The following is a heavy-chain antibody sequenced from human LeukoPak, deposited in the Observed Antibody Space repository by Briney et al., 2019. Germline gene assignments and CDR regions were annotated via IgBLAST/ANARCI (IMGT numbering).Heavy chain of an antibody. CDR1: GGSFSGYY. J-gene: IGHJ4*02. Sequence: SETLSLTCTVSGGSFSGYYWSWIRQPPGKGLEWIGEINHSGSANYNPSLKSRVTISVDTSKNQFSLKLSSVTAADTAVYYCARHSGDYYDSSGDYFDYWGQGTLVTVSS. D-gene: IGHD3-22*01. CDR3: ARHSGDYYDSSGDYFDY. CDR2: INHSGSA. V-gene: IGHV4-34*01.